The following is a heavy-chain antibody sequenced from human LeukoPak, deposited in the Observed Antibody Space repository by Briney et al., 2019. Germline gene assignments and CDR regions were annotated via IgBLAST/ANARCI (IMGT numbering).Heavy chain of an antibody. CDR3: ARYPVFGEYSYMDV. J-gene: IGHJ6*03. D-gene: IGHD3-3*01. Sequence: PGGSLRLSCAASGFTFSSYGMHWVRQAPGKGLEWVAFIRYDGSNKYYAASVKGRFTIYRDNSKNTLYLQMNSLRAEDTAVYYCARYPVFGEYSYMDVWGEGTTVTVSS. V-gene: IGHV3-30*02. CDR2: IRYDGSNK. CDR1: GFTFSSYG.